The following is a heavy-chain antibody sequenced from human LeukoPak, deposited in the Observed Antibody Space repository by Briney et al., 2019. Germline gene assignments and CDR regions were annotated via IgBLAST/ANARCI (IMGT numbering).Heavy chain of an antibody. Sequence: GGSLRLSCAASGFTLSNTAMGWVRQAPGMGLEWVSTITGTSGSTIYADSVKGRFTISRDISQNTLHLQMNSLRADDTAVYYCVHGGSLGYWGQGTLVTVSS. CDR2: ITGTSGST. J-gene: IGHJ4*02. CDR1: GFTLSNTA. V-gene: IGHV3-23*01. CDR3: VHGGSLGY. D-gene: IGHD4-23*01.